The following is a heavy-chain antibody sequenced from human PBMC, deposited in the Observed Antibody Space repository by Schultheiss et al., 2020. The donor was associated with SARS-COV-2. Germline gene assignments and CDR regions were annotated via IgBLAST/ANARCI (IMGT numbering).Heavy chain of an antibody. CDR2: IYYSGST. J-gene: IGHJ6*02. CDR3: ARAECSGGSCYFGYYYYGMDV. D-gene: IGHD2-15*01. CDR1: GGSISSGGYY. Sequence: SETLSLTCTVSGGSISSGGYYWSWIRQHPGKGLEWIGYIYYSGSTYYNPSLKSRVTISVDTSKNQFSLKLSSVTAADTAVYYCARAECSGGSCYFGYYYYGMDVWGQGTTVTVSS. V-gene: IGHV4-31*03.